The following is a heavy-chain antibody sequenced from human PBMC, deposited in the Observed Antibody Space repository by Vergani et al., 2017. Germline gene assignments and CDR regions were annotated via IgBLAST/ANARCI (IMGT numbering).Heavy chain of an antibody. CDR1: GFTFSSYA. Sequence: EVQLLESGGGLVQPGGSLRLSCAASGFTFSSYAMSWVRQVPGKGLEWVAGISGSGGNTYYAHTVKGRFTISRDNSKNTLYLQMNSLRAEDTAVYYCAKDGPRVVGTYGYFDLWGQGTLVIVSS. V-gene: IGHV3-23*01. D-gene: IGHD1-26*01. CDR3: AKDGPRVVGTYGYFDL. J-gene: IGHJ2*01. CDR2: ISGSGGNT.